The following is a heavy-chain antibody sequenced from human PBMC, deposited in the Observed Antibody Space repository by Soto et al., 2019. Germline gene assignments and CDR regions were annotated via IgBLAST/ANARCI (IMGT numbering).Heavy chain of an antibody. CDR3: AKDRKYYYAPFDY. Sequence: EVQLLESGGGLVQPGGSLRLSCAASGFTFSSYAMSWVRQAPGKGLEWVSAISGSGGSTYYADSVKGRFTISRDDSKNTLYLQMNSLRAEDTAVYYCAKDRKYYYAPFDYWGQGTLVTVSS. CDR1: GFTFSSYA. V-gene: IGHV3-23*01. D-gene: IGHD3-10*01. J-gene: IGHJ4*02. CDR2: ISGSGGST.